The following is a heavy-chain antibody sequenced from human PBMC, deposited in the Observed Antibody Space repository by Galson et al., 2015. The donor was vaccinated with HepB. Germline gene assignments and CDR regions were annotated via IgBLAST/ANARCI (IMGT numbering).Heavy chain of an antibody. V-gene: IGHV4-31*03. CDR1: GGSISSGGFY. Sequence: TLSLTCTVSGGSISSGGFYWSWIRQHPGKGLEWIGYMHYGGNTYYNPSLKSRVTISVDTSKTQFSLKLTSVTAADTAVYYCARSYCGGDCSYQSGAFDIWGQGTMVTVSS. CDR2: MHYGGNT. CDR3: ARSYCGGDCSYQSGAFDI. J-gene: IGHJ3*02. D-gene: IGHD2-21*02.